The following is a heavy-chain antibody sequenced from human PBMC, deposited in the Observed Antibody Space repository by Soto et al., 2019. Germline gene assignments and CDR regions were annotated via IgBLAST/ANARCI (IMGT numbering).Heavy chain of an antibody. Sequence: GGSLRLSCAASGFTFSSYWMHWVRQAPGKGLGWVSRINSDGSSTSYADSVKGRFTISRENAKNTLYLQMNSLRAEDTAVYYCARGRDTAIVKDYYYYGMDVWGQGTTVTVSS. CDR1: GFTFSSYW. J-gene: IGHJ6*02. D-gene: IGHD5-18*01. V-gene: IGHV3-74*01. CDR3: ARGRDTAIVKDYYYYGMDV. CDR2: INSDGSST.